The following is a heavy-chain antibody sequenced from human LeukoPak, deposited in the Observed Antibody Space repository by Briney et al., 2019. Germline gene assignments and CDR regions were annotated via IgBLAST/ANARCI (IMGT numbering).Heavy chain of an antibody. Sequence: ASVKVSCKASGGTFSSYAISWVRQAPGQGLEWMGRIIPILGIANYAQKFQGRVTITADKPTSTAYMELSSLRSEDTAVYYCARSRYYGFWSGYPIDYWGQGTLVTVSS. J-gene: IGHJ4*02. V-gene: IGHV1-69*04. D-gene: IGHD3-3*01. CDR2: IIPILGIA. CDR3: ARSRYYGFWSGYPIDY. CDR1: GGTFSSYA.